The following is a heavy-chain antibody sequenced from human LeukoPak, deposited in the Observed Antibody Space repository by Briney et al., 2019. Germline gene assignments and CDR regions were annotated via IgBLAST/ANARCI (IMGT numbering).Heavy chain of an antibody. CDR3: AKGRYYDFWSGYSVDY. J-gene: IGHJ4*02. CDR2: ISYDGSNK. CDR1: GFTFSSYG. V-gene: IGHV3-30*18. Sequence: PGRSLRLSCAASGFTFSSYGMPWVRQAPGKGLEWVAVISYDGSNKYYADSVKGRFTISRDNSKNTLYLQMNSLRAEDTAVYYCAKGRYYDFWSGYSVDYWGQGTLVTVSS. D-gene: IGHD3-3*01.